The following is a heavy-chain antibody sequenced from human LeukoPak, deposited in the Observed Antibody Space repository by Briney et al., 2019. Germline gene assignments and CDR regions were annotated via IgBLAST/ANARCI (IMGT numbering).Heavy chain of an antibody. CDR3: ARAGSAAYYGMDV. CDR1: GFTVSSNY. J-gene: IGHJ6*02. D-gene: IGHD2-15*01. Sequence: PGGSLRLSCAASGFTVSSNYMNWVRQAPGKGLEWVSVICTSGSTYYVDSVKDRFTISRDDSKNTLYLQMNSLRAEDTAVYYCARAGSAAYYGMDVWGQETTATVSS. CDR2: ICTSGST. V-gene: IGHV3-53*01.